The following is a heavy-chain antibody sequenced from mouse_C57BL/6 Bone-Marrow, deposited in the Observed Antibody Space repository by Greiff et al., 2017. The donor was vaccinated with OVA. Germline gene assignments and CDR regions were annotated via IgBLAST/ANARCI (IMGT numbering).Heavy chain of an antibody. D-gene: IGHD2-10*01. CDR2: IRNKANGYTT. J-gene: IGHJ4*01. V-gene: IGHV7-3*01. CDR3: ARSYYGNWDAMDY. Sequence: EVQRVESGGGLVQPGGSLSLSCAASGFTFTDYYMSWVRQPPGKALEWLGFIRNKANGYTTEYSASVKGRFTISRDNSQSILYLQMNALRAEDSATYYCARSYYGNWDAMDYWGQGTSVTVSS. CDR1: GFTFTDYY.